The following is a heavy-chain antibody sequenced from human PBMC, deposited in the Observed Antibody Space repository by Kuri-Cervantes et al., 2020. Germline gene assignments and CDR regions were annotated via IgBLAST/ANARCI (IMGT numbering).Heavy chain of an antibody. D-gene: IGHD5-18*01. Sequence: LSLTCAASGFTFNSYYMGWVRQAPGKGLEWVANIKQDGSEKYYVDSVKGRFTISRDNAKNSLYLQMNSLRAEDTAVYYCAREVDTAMVGYGMDVWGQGTTVTVSS. V-gene: IGHV3-7*01. CDR1: GFTFNSYY. CDR3: AREVDTAMVGYGMDV. J-gene: IGHJ6*02. CDR2: IKQDGSEK.